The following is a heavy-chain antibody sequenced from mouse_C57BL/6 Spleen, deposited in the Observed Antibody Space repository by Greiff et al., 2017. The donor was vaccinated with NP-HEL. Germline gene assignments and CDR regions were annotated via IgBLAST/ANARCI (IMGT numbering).Heavy chain of an antibody. CDR3: ARRRGYYFDY. CDR1: GYAFSSSW. J-gene: IGHJ2*01. Sequence: QVQLQHSGPELVKPGASVKISCKASGYAFSSSWMNWVKQRPGKGLEWIGRIYPGDGDTNYNGKFKGKATLTADKSSSTAYMQLSSLTSEDSAVYFCARRRGYYFDYWGQGTTLTVSS. V-gene: IGHV1-82*01. CDR2: IYPGDGDT.